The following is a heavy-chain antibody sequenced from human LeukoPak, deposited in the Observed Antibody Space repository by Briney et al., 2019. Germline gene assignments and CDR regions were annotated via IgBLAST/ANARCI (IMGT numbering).Heavy chain of an antibody. Sequence: GGSLRLSCAASGFTYSGYGMHWVRQAPGKGLEWVAFIRYDGSNKYYADSVKGRFTISRDNSKNTLYLQMNSLRAEDTAVYYCAKDRITIFGVVIADAFDIWGQGTMVTVSS. CDR2: IRYDGSNK. J-gene: IGHJ3*02. V-gene: IGHV3-30*02. CDR3: AKDRITIFGVVIADAFDI. D-gene: IGHD3-3*01. CDR1: GFTYSGYG.